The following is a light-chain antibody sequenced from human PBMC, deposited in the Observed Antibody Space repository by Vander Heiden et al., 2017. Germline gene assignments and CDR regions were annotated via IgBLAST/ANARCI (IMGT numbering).Light chain of an antibody. V-gene: IGKV3-20*01. Sequence: EIVLTQSPGTLSLSPGERATLSCRASQSVSRSYLAWYQQKPGQAPRLLIDGASSRATGIPDRFSGSGPGTDFTLTISRLEPEDFAVYYCQQYATSPWTFGQGTKVEI. CDR1: QSVSRSY. J-gene: IGKJ1*01. CDR3: QQYATSPWT. CDR2: GAS.